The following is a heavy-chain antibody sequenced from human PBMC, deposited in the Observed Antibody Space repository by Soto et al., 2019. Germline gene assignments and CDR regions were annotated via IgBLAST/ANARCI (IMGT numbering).Heavy chain of an antibody. V-gene: IGHV3-7*01. CDR3: ARDFLVGGPNINYYYAMDV. Sequence: QPGGSLRLACAASGFTFSSYWMSWVRQAPGKGLEWEANIKQDGSEKYYVDSVKGRFTISRDNAKNSLYLQMNSLRAEDTAVYYCARDFLVGGPNINYYYAMDVWGQGTTVVVSS. CDR1: GFTFSSYW. J-gene: IGHJ6*01. D-gene: IGHD1-26*01. CDR2: IKQDGSEK.